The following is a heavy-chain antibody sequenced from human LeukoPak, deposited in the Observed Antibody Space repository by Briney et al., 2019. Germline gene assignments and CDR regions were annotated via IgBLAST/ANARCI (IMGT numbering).Heavy chain of an antibody. CDR3: ARRGGYKVYYFDY. J-gene: IGHJ4*02. V-gene: IGHV4-59*01. D-gene: IGHD3-22*01. CDR2: IYYSGST. Sequence: SETLSLTCAVYGGSFSGYYWSWIRQPPGKGLEWVGYIYYSGSTNYNPSLKSRVTISVDTSKNQFALKLSSVTAADTAVYYCARRGGYKVYYFDYWGQGTLVTVSS. CDR1: GGSFSGYY.